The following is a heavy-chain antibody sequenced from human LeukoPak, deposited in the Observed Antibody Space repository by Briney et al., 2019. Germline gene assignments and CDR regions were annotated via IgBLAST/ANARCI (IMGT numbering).Heavy chain of an antibody. CDR1: GGSMSGHY. CDR2: TYHSGST. J-gene: IGHJ4*02. Sequence: SETLSLTCTVSGGSMSGHYWSWIRQPPGKGLEWIGYTYHSGSTNYNPSLKSRVTISVDTSKNQFSLKLRSVTAADTAVYYCARAYYDFWSSDYWGQGTLVTVSS. D-gene: IGHD3-3*01. CDR3: ARAYYDFWSSDY. V-gene: IGHV4-59*11.